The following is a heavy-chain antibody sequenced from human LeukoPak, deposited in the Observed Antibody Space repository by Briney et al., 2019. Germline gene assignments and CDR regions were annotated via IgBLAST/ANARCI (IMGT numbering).Heavy chain of an antibody. D-gene: IGHD3-10*01. CDR3: ARGITRRRTFDI. Sequence: TSETLSLTCTVSGGSISSSSYYWGWIRQPPGKGLEWIGYIYHSGSTYYNPSLKSRVTISVDRSKNQFSLKLSSVTAADTALYYCARGITRRRTFDIWGQGTMVTVSS. CDR2: IYHSGST. CDR1: GGSISSSSYY. J-gene: IGHJ3*02. V-gene: IGHV4-39*07.